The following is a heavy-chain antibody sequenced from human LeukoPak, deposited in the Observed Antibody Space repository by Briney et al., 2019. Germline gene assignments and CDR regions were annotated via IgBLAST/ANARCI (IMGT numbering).Heavy chain of an antibody. CDR3: ANTYYYDSSGYYQLDY. Sequence: SGTLPLTCPVSGGSISSNSYYWGWIRQPPGKGLEWIGSIYYSGSTYYNPSIKSRVTISVDTSKNPFSLKLNSVTAADTVVYYCANTYYYDSSGYYQLDYWGQGTLVTVSS. CDR1: GGSISSNSYY. J-gene: IGHJ4*02. CDR2: IYYSGST. D-gene: IGHD3-22*01. V-gene: IGHV4-39*01.